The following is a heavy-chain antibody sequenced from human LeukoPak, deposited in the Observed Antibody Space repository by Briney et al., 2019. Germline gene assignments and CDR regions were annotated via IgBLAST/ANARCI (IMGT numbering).Heavy chain of an antibody. J-gene: IGHJ4*02. CDR3: ARQTGSGLFILP. CDR1: DGSISSGYYY. CDR2: IYYSGNT. Sequence: PSETLSLTCSVSDGSISSGYYYWAWIRQPPGKGPEWIGSIYYSGNTYYNASLKSQVSISIDTSKNQFSLRPTSVTAADTAVYYCARQTGSGLFILPGGQGTLVTVSS. V-gene: IGHV4-39*01. D-gene: IGHD3/OR15-3a*01.